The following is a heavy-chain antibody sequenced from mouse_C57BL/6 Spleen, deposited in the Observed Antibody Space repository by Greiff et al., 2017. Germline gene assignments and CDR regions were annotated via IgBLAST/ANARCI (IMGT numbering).Heavy chain of an antibody. CDR1: GYSITSGYY. D-gene: IGHD1-1*02. CDR3: ARGGGYGYYAMDY. J-gene: IGHJ4*01. Sequence: EVQLVESGPGLVKPSQSLSLTCSVTGYSITSGYYWNWIRQFPGNKLEWMGYISYDGSNNYNPSLKNRISITRDTSKNQFFLKLNSVTTEDTATYYCARGGGYGYYAMDYWGQGTSVTVSS. CDR2: ISYDGSN. V-gene: IGHV3-6*01.